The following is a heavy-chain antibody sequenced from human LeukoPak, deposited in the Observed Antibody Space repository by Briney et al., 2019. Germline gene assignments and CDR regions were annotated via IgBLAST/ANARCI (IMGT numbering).Heavy chain of an antibody. CDR3: ARSGRGAAGTRYISDF. CDR1: GDSISGYY. V-gene: IGHV4-59*01. Sequence: SETLSLTCTVSGDSISGYYWSWIRQPPGKGLEWIGYVFSSGTTNYNPSLKGRVTLLVDTSKNQFSLELSSVTAADTAVYYCARSGRGAAGTRYISDFWGQGTLVTVSS. J-gene: IGHJ4*02. CDR2: VFSSGTT. D-gene: IGHD6-13*01.